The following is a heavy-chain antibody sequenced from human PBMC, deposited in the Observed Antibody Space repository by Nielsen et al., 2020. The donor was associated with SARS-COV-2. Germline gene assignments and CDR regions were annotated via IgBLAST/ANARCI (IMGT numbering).Heavy chain of an antibody. CDR1: GYSFTSYW. CDR2: IDPSDSYT. D-gene: IGHD3-9*01. CDR3: ASGAFDILTGLGSDY. V-gene: IGHV5-10-1*01. J-gene: IGHJ4*02. Sequence: KVSCKGSGYSFTSYWISWVRQMPGKGLEWMGRIDPSDSYTNYSPSFQGHVTISADKSISTAYLQWSNLKASDTAVYYCASGAFDILTGLGSDYWGQGTLVTVSS.